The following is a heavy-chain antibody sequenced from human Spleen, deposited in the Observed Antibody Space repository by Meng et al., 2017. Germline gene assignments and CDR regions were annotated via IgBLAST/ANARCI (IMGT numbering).Heavy chain of an antibody. D-gene: IGHD6-13*01. J-gene: IGHJ4*02. V-gene: IGHV3-11*06. CDR1: GFTFSNAW. Sequence: GGSLRLSCAASGFTFSNAWMSWIRQAPGKGLEWVSSISSSSSYTHYVDSVKGRFTISRDNAKNSLYLQMNSLRAEDTAVYYCASLYSSAWYGRDYWGQGTLVTVSS. CDR2: ISSSSSYT. CDR3: ASLYSSAWYGRDY.